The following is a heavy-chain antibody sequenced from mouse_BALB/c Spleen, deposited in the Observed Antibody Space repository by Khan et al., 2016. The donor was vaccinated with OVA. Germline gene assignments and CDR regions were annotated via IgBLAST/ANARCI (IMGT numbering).Heavy chain of an antibody. CDR2: ISSDGDYT. CDR3: ASSPYGNFAY. Sequence: EVELVESGGGLVKPGGSLKLSCAVSGFTFSTYAMSWVRQTPEKRLEWVATISSDGDYTYYPDNVTGRFTISRDNAKNTLYLQMSSLRSEDTAMYCCASSPYGNFAYWGQGTLVTVSA. V-gene: IGHV5-9-3*01. J-gene: IGHJ3*01. D-gene: IGHD2-1*01. CDR1: GFTFSTYA.